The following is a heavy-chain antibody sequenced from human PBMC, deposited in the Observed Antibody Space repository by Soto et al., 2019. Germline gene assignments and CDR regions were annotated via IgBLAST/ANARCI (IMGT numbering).Heavy chain of an antibody. V-gene: IGHV4-31*03. J-gene: IGHJ4*02. CDR1: GGSISSGGYY. Sequence: SETLSLTCTASGGSISSGGYYRSWMRQHPGKGLEWIGYIYYSGSTYYNPSLKSRVTISVDESKNRFSLKLNSVTAADTAVYYCARKGHYYGRSGYYYREFDYWGQGTLVTVSS. CDR3: ARKGHYYGRSGYYYREFDY. CDR2: IYYSGST. D-gene: IGHD3-22*01.